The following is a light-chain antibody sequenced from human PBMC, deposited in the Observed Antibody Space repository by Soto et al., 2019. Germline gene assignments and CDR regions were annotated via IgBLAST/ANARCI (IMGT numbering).Light chain of an antibody. CDR2: DVS. CDR3: CSYAGSSTYV. CDR1: SSDVGGYNY. J-gene: IGLJ1*01. V-gene: IGLV2-14*03. Sequence: QSALTQPASVSGSPGQSITISCTGTSSDVGGYNYVSWYQQHPGTAPKLIIYDVSDRPSGVSDRFSGSKSGNTASLTISGLQAEDEADYYCCSYAGSSTYVFGTGTKLTVL.